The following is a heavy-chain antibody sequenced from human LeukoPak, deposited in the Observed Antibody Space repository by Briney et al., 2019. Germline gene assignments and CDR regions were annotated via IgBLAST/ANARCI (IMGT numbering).Heavy chain of an antibody. D-gene: IGHD3-22*01. CDR1: GGSISSGDYY. J-gene: IGHJ4*02. CDR2: IYYSGST. CDR3: ASNHYDSSGYYFDY. V-gene: IGHV4-30-4*01. Sequence: SETLSLTCTVSGGSISSGDYYWSWIRQPPGKGLEWIGYIYYSGSTYYNPSLKSRVTISVDTTKNQFSLKLSSVTAADTAVYYCASNHYDSSGYYFDYWGQGTLVTVSS.